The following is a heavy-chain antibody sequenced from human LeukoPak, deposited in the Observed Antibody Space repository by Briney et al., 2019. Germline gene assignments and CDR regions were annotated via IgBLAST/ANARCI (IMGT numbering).Heavy chain of an antibody. D-gene: IGHD2-15*01. CDR1: GGSISSGGYY. J-gene: IGHJ6*02. CDR2: IYYSGST. V-gene: IGHV4-31*03. Sequence: PSQTLSLTCTVSGGSISSGGYYWSWIRPHPGKGLEWIGYIYYSGSTYYNPSLKSRVTISVDTSKNQFSLKLSSVTAADTAVYYCARGVSAVFYGMDVRGQGTTVTVSS. CDR3: ARGVSAVFYGMDV.